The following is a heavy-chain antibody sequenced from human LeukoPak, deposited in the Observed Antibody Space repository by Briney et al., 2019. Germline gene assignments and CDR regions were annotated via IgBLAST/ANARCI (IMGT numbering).Heavy chain of an antibody. D-gene: IGHD2-15*01. CDR2: IYYSGST. Sequence: SETLSLTCTVSGGSISSSSYYWGWIRQPPGKGLEWIGSIYYSGSTYYNPSLKSRVTISVDTSKNQFSLKLSSVTAADTAVYYCARVLVVVAARGDWFDPWGQGTLVTVSS. J-gene: IGHJ5*02. V-gene: IGHV4-39*01. CDR3: ARVLVVVAARGDWFDP. CDR1: GGSISSSSYY.